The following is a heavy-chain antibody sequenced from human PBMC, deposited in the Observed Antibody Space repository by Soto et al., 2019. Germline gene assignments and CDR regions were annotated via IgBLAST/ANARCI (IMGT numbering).Heavy chain of an antibody. J-gene: IGHJ4*02. V-gene: IGHV3-30*01. D-gene: IGHD1-26*01. Sequence: QVHLVESGGGVVQPGRSLRLSCAASGFTFGTYAMHWVRQAPGEGLEWVAVISYDGYNRYYADSVKGRFTISRDNSKNTLYLPMNSLKPEDTAVYYCAGVEDEGGSYYDWGQGTLVTVSS. CDR1: GFTFGTYA. CDR3: AGVEDEGGSYYD. CDR2: ISYDGYNR.